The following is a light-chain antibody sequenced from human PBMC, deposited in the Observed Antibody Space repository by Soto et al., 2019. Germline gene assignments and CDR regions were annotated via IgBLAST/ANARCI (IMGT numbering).Light chain of an antibody. V-gene: IGKV3-11*01. CDR2: DAT. CDR3: QQRKNWPPLT. CDR1: QSVSSY. Sequence: EIVLTQSPATLSVSPGERATLSCRASQSVSSYLAWYQQKPGQAPRLLIYDATNRATGIPSRFSGSGSGTDFTLTISSLEPKDFAVYYCQQRKNWPPLTFGGGTKVEIK. J-gene: IGKJ4*01.